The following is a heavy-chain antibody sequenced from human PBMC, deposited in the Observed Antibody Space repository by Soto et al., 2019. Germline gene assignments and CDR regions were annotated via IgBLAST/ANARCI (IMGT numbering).Heavy chain of an antibody. V-gene: IGHV1-8*01. CDR2: MTTSNR. D-gene: IGHD6-25*01. CDR3: ATYPKAAGFTY. J-gene: IGHJ4*02. Sequence: QVQLVQSGAEMKKPGASVKVSCKTSGYTFTTYDINWVRQAPGQGLEWMGWMTTSNRCTAQKFQGRVTMTSDTSISTVYMELSSLRSEDTAIYYCATYPKAAGFTYWGQGTLVTVSS. CDR1: GYTFTTYD.